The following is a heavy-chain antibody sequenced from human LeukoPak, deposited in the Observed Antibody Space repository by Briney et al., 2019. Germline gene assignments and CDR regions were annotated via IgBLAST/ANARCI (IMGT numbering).Heavy chain of an antibody. V-gene: IGHV1-18*01. Sequence: ASVKVSCKASGYTFTNYGITWVRQAPGQRLEWMGWISVYNGNTNYVQKLQGRVTMTTDTSTNTAYMELRSLRSDDTAVYYCARDPSNSSGFHPHSDYWGQGTLVTVSS. CDR2: ISVYNGNT. J-gene: IGHJ4*02. CDR3: ARDPSNSSGFHPHSDY. D-gene: IGHD3-22*01. CDR1: GYTFTNYG.